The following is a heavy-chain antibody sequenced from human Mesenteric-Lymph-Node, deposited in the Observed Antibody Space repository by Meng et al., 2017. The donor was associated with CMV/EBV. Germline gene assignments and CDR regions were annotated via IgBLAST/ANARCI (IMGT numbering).Heavy chain of an antibody. Sequence: GGSLRLSCKASGYTFTSYYMHWVRQAPGQGLEWMGIINPSGGSTSYAQKFQGRVTMTRDTSTSTVYMELSSLRSEDTAVYYCARGAAYSGSYWNFDYWGQGTLVTVSS. CDR3: ARGAAYSGSYWNFDY. D-gene: IGHD1-26*01. CDR1: GYTFTSYY. J-gene: IGHJ4*02. V-gene: IGHV1-46*01. CDR2: INPSGGST.